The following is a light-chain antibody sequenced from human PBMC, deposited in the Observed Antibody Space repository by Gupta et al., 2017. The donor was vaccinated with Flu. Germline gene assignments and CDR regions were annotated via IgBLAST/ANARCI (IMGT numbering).Light chain of an antibody. CDR3: KKSSHPWT. CDR1: QSLGYSDGNYF. V-gene: IGKV2-30*01. J-gene: IGKJ2*02. Sequence: PVTLGQPACNSCRSSQSLGYSDGNYFLNWLQKRADQSTRRINYEVSNRDCGVPDRFSGSGSGNDFTLKSSREEAEDVGVYYCKKSSHPWTFGQGTKMEIK. CDR2: EVS.